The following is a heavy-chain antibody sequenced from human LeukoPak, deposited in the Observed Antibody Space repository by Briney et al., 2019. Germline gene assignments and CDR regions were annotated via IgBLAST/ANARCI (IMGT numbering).Heavy chain of an antibody. D-gene: IGHD3-22*01. CDR1: GFTFSSYA. CDR3: AKRITMIVVVSRYNWFDP. CDR2: ISGSGGST. J-gene: IGHJ5*02. Sequence: GGSLRLSCAASGFTFSSYAMSWVRQAPGKGPEWVSAISGSGGSTYYADSVKGRFTISRDNSKNTLYLQMNSLRAEDTAVYYCAKRITMIVVVSRYNWFDPWGQGTLVTVSS. V-gene: IGHV3-23*01.